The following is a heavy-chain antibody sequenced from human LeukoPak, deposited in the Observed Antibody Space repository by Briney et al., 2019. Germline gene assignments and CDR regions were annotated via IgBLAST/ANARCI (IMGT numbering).Heavy chain of an antibody. V-gene: IGHV5-51*01. Sequence: GESLKISCKGFGYSFTGYWIVWVRQMPGEGLEWMGIIYPGDSDTRYSPSFEGQVTLSADKSISTAYLQWSSLKASDTAIYYCARGNSGNWFDPWGQGTLVTVSS. CDR1: GYSFTGYW. J-gene: IGHJ5*02. D-gene: IGHD4-23*01. CDR3: ARGNSGNWFDP. CDR2: IYPGDSDT.